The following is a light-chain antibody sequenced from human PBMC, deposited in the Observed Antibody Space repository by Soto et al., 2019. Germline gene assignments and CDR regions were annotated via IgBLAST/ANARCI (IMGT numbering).Light chain of an antibody. Sequence: DIQMTQSPSTLSASVGDSVTITCRASQSISNWLAWYQQKPGKAPKLLIYKASSLESGVPSRFSGSGSGTEFTLTISSLQPDDFATYYCQQYNSYPWTFGQGTKVEI. CDR2: KAS. J-gene: IGKJ1*01. V-gene: IGKV1-5*03. CDR3: QQYNSYPWT. CDR1: QSISNW.